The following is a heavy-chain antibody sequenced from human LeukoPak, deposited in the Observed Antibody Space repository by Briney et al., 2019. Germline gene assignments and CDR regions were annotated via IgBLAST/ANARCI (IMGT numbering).Heavy chain of an antibody. CDR3: ARAVAGDDAFDI. J-gene: IGHJ3*02. V-gene: IGHV4-39*07. Sequence: SETLSLTCSVSGGSISGSSSYWGWIRQPPGKGLEWIGSIYYSGNTYDNPALKSRVTISVDTSKNQFSLKLSSVTAADTAVYYCARAVAGDDAFDIWGQGTMVTVSS. CDR1: GGSISGSSSY. D-gene: IGHD6-19*01. CDR2: IYYSGNT.